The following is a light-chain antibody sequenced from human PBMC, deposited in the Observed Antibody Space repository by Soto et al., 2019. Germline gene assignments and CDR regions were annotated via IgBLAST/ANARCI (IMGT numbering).Light chain of an antibody. J-gene: IGLJ2*01. CDR2: GNS. Sequence: QSVLTQPPSVSGAPGQRVTISCTGSSSNFGAGYDVHWYQQLPGTAPKLLIYGNSNRPSGVPDRFSGSKSGTSASLAITGLQAEDEADYYCQSYDSSLSVVVFGGGTKVTVL. V-gene: IGLV1-40*01. CDR1: SSNFGAGYD. CDR3: QSYDSSLSVVV.